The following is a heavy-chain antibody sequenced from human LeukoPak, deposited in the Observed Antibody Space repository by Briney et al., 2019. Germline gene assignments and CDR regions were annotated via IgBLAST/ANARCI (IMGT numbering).Heavy chain of an antibody. D-gene: IGHD3-22*01. CDR1: GGSISSGGYS. Sequence: SETLSLTCAVSGGSISSGGYSWSWIRQPPGKGLEWIGYIYHSGSTYYNPSLKSRVTISVDRSKNQFSLKLSSVTAADTAVYYCARRYYDSSGYPRSRYAFDIWGQGTMVTVSS. V-gene: IGHV4-30-2*01. J-gene: IGHJ3*02. CDR2: IYHSGST. CDR3: ARRYYDSSGYPRSRYAFDI.